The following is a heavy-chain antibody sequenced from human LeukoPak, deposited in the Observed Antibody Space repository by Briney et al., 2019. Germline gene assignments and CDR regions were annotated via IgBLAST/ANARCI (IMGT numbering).Heavy chain of an antibody. D-gene: IGHD4-17*01. CDR2: ISYDGSNK. V-gene: IGHV3-30-3*01. Sequence: GALRLSCAASGFTFSSYAMHWVRQAPGKGLEWVAVISYDGSNKYYADSVKGRFTISRDNAKNSLYLQMNSLRDEDTAVYYCARDADGERSYWGQGTLVTVSS. CDR1: GFTFSSYA. J-gene: IGHJ4*02. CDR3: ARDADGERSY.